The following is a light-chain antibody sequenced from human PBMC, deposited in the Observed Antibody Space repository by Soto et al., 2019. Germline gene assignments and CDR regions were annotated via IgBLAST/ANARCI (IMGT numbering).Light chain of an antibody. CDR2: WAS. CDR3: QQYYRTPWT. V-gene: IGKV4-1*01. Sequence: DIVLIQSPDSLAVSLGERATINCKSSQSLLYSSNNKNYLAWYQQKPGQPPKVVIYWASTRESGVPDRFRGSGSGTDFTLTISSLQDEDVAVYYCQQYYRTPWTFGQGTKVEIK. CDR1: QSLLYSSNNKNY. J-gene: IGKJ1*01.